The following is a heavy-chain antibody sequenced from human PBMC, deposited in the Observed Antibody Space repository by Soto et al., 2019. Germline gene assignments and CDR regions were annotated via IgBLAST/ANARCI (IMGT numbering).Heavy chain of an antibody. Sequence: PGGVLRLSCGASGFTFSSYSMNWVRQAPGKGLEWVSSISSSSSYIYYADSVKGRFTISRDNAKNSLYLQMNSLRAEDTAVYYCARANGDYSLGFDYWGQGTRVTVPS. J-gene: IGHJ4*02. CDR2: ISSSSSYI. CDR1: GFTFSSYS. D-gene: IGHD4-17*01. V-gene: IGHV3-21*01. CDR3: ARANGDYSLGFDY.